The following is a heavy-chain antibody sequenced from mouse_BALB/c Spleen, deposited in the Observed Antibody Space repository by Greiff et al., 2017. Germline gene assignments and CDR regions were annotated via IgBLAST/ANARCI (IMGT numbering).Heavy chain of an antibody. V-gene: IGHV2-6-7*01. CDR1: GFSLTGYG. Sequence: VQLQQSGPGLVAPSQSLSITCTVSGFSLTGYGVNWVRQPPGKGLEWLGMIWGDGSTDYNSALKSRLSISKDNSKSQVFLKMNSLQTDDTARYYCARDELGLFYAMDYWGQGTTVTVSS. CDR2: IWGDGST. CDR3: ARDELGLFYAMDY. J-gene: IGHJ4*01. D-gene: IGHD4-1*01.